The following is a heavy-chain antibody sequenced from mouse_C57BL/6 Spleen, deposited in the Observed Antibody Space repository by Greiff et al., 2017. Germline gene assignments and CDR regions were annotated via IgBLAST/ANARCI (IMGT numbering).Heavy chain of an antibody. CDR1: GYTFTSYW. J-gene: IGHJ2*01. Sequence: QVQLQQPGAELVMPGASVKLSCKASGYTFTSYWMHWVKQRPGQGLEWIGEIDPSDSYTNYNQQFKGKSTLTVDKSSSTAYMQLSSLTSEDSAVYYCARRYGSSRGAYFDYWGQGTTLTVSS. D-gene: IGHD1-1*01. CDR2: IDPSDSYT. CDR3: ARRYGSSRGAYFDY. V-gene: IGHV1-69*01.